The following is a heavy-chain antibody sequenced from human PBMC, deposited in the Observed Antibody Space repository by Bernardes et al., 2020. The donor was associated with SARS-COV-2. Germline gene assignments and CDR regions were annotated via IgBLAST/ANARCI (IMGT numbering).Heavy chain of an antibody. Sequence: SETLSLTCVVSGGSLSTVGWWSWVRQSPGKGLEWIGEIFLGGNTNHNPSLKSRVSILADRSKNQFSMKLNSVTAADTAVYYCEANLAYSMGVWGQGTTVTVSS. J-gene: IGHJ6*02. V-gene: IGHV4-4*02. CDR2: IFLGGNT. CDR3: EANLAYSMGV. CDR1: GGSLSTVGW. D-gene: IGHD3-3*02.